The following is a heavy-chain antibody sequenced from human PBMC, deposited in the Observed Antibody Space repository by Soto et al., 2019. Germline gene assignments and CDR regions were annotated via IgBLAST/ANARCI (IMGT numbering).Heavy chain of an antibody. CDR3: ARDLRVRCGPDNWFDP. J-gene: IGHJ5*02. D-gene: IGHD4-17*01. CDR1: GYTFTGYY. V-gene: IGHV1-2*02. CDR2: INPKSGGT. Sequence: QVQLVQSGAEVKKPGASVKVSCKASGYTFTGYYMHWVRQAPGQGLEWMGWINPKSGGTNYAQKFQGRVTMTRDTSISTAYMELSRLRADDTAVYYCARDLRVRCGPDNWFDPLGQGTLVTVSS.